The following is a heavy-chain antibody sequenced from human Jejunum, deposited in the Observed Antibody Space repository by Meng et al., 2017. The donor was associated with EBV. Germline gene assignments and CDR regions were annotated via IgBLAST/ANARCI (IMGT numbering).Heavy chain of an antibody. CDR1: GFVFSAAW. V-gene: IGHV3-15*01. Sequence: VELVGAGGGLGEPGGSLRLSCAASGFVFSAAWMSWVRQAPGKGLEWLGRIKTKTDGGTTEYAATVKDRFTISRDDSKNTLYLQMNSLKIDDTAVYFCTAGFGDRWGQGSLVTVSS. CDR3: TAGFGDR. CDR2: IKTKTDGGTT. J-gene: IGHJ4*02. D-gene: IGHD3-10*01.